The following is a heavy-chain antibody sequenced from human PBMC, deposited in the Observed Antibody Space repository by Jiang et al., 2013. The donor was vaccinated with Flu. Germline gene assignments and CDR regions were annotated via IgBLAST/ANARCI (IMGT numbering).Heavy chain of an antibody. CDR2: YDGDKT. D-gene: IGHD4-11*01. V-gene: IGHV3-30*03. Sequence: YDGDKTYYADSARGRFTISRDNSKNTLYLQVNSLRPEDTAFYYCXRGDYNAKRTFDSWGQGTLVTVSS. J-gene: IGHJ4*02. CDR3: XRGDYNAKRTFDS.